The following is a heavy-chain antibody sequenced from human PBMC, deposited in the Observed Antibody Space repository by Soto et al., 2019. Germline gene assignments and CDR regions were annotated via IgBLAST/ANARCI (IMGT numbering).Heavy chain of an antibody. Sequence: SVTLSVTCAVYRGSFSGLYWSWIRQSPGKGLEWIGQIKDSGSTDYNPSLKSRVTISIDTSKSQFSLKLSSVTAADTAVYYCARRPDGFDIWGQGTMVT. CDR3: ARRPDGFDI. V-gene: IGHV4-34*01. CDR1: RGSFSGLY. CDR2: IKDSGST. D-gene: IGHD6-6*01. J-gene: IGHJ3*02.